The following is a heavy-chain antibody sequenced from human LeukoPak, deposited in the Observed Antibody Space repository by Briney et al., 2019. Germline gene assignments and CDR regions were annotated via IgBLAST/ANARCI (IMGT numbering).Heavy chain of an antibody. Sequence: GGSLRLSCASSGFTFSSYAMSWVRQAPGKGLEWVSAISGSGGSTYYADSVKGRFTISRDNSKNTLYLQMNSLRAEDTAVYYCAKDTIAAPYYYYYYMDVWGKGTTVTVSS. J-gene: IGHJ6*03. V-gene: IGHV3-23*01. CDR3: AKDTIAAPYYYYYYMDV. CDR1: GFTFSSYA. CDR2: ISGSGGST. D-gene: IGHD6-6*01.